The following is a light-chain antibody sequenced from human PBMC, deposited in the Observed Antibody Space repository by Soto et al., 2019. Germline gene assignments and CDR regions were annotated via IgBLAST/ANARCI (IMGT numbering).Light chain of an antibody. Sequence: QSVLTQPPSASGSPGQSVTITCTGTSSDVGAYNYVSWYQQHPGKAPKLMIYEVTKRPSGVPDRFSGSKSGNTASLTVSGLQAEDEADYYFSSNVGSYNFVFGGGTKLTVL. J-gene: IGLJ3*02. CDR1: SSDVGAYNY. V-gene: IGLV2-8*01. CDR3: SSNVGSYNFV. CDR2: EVT.